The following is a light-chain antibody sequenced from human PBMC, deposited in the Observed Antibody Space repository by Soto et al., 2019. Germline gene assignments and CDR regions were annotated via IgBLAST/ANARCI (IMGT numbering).Light chain of an antibody. CDR3: QQYGNPPQT. CDR1: QTVLSSY. V-gene: IGKV3-20*01. Sequence: EIVLTQSPGTLSLSPGEAVTLSCRASQTVLSSYVAWYQQKPGQPPRLLIYGASSRATGIPDRFSGSGSGTDFTLIISRLEPEDFGVFYCQQYGNPPQTFGQGTRVEV. CDR2: GAS. J-gene: IGKJ1*01.